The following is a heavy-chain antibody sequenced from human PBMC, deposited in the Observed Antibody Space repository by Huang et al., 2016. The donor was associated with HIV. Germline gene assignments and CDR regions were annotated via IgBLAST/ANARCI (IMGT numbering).Heavy chain of an antibody. CDR1: GYTFPELS. CDR2: FAPEHGET. V-gene: IGHV1-24*01. CDR3: ATGFDTYYDI. D-gene: IGHD2-21*01. Sequence: QVQLVQSGAEVKKPGASVKVSCKVSGYTFPELSLHWVRQAPGKGLEWMGGFAPEHGETNYAQSFQGRVTMTEDTSTDTAYMELNSLRSEDTAVYYCATGFDTYYDIWGQGTMVIASS. J-gene: IGHJ3*02.